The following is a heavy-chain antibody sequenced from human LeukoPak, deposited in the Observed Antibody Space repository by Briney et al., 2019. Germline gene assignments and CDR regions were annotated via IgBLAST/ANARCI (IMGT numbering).Heavy chain of an antibody. Sequence: SETLSLTCTVSGGSISSYYWSWIRQPPGKGLEWIGYIYYSGSTNYNPSLKSRVTISVDTSKNQFSLKLSSVTAAETAVYYCARGDINWFDPWGQGTLVTVSS. CDR3: ARGDINWFDP. J-gene: IGHJ5*02. V-gene: IGHV4-59*08. CDR1: GGSISSYY. CDR2: IYYSGST. D-gene: IGHD2-15*01.